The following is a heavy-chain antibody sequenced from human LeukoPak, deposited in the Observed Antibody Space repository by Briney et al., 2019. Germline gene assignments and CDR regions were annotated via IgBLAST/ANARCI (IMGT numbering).Heavy chain of an antibody. CDR2: INHSGST. Sequence: PSETLSLTCAVYGGSFSGYYWSWIRQPPGKGLEWIGEINHSGSTNYNPSLKSRVTISVDTSKNQFSLKLSSVTAADTAVYYCARVSSSGASGYWGQGTLVTVSS. D-gene: IGHD6-19*01. V-gene: IGHV4-34*01. J-gene: IGHJ4*02. CDR1: GGSFSGYY. CDR3: ARVSSSGASGY.